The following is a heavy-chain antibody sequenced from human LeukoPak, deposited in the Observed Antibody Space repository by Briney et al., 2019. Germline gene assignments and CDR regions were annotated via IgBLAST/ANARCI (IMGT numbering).Heavy chain of an antibody. Sequence: GGSLRLSCAASGFTFSSYAMSWGRQAPGKGLEWVPAISGSGGSTYYADSVKGRFTISRDNSKNTLYLQMNSLRAEDTAVYYCAKGPDCSSTSCYGNWFDPWGQGTLVTVSS. CDR2: ISGSGGST. D-gene: IGHD2-2*01. V-gene: IGHV3-23*01. J-gene: IGHJ5*02. CDR3: AKGPDCSSTSCYGNWFDP. CDR1: GFTFSSYA.